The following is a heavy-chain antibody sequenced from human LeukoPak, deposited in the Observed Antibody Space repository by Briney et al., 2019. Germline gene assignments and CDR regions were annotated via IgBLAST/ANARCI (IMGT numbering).Heavy chain of an antibody. Sequence: GGSLTLYCAASGFIFYGYGMPWVRQAPGKGLEWVSLICGDGGSTYYADYVKGPFTLSRDNSKNSLYLQMNSLRTEDTAFYYCAKDVGYTVTRTYYYYYAMDVWGQGTTVTVSS. J-gene: IGHJ6*02. CDR2: ICGDGGST. V-gene: IGHV3-43*02. D-gene: IGHD4-17*01. CDR1: GFIFYGYG. CDR3: AKDVGYTVTRTYYYYYAMDV.